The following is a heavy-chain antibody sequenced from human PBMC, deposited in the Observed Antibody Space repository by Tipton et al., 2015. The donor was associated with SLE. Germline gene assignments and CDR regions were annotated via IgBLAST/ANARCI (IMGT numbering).Heavy chain of an antibody. CDR1: GYSISSGYY. CDR2: IYTSGST. Sequence: TLSLTCAVSGYSISSGYYWSWIRQPAGKGLEWIGRIYTSGSTNYNPSLKSRVTISVDTSKNQFSLKLSSVTAADTAVYYCAREPEQSLFDYWGQGTLVTVSS. J-gene: IGHJ4*02. D-gene: IGHD6-19*01. V-gene: IGHV4-61*02. CDR3: AREPEQSLFDY.